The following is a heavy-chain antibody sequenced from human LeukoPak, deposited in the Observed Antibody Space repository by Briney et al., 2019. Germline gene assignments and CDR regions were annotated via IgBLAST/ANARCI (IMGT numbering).Heavy chain of an antibody. CDR1: GFTFSTYW. CDR2: IKQDGSEK. Sequence: GGSLRLSCAASGFTFSTYWMSWVRQAPGKVLEWVANIKQDGSEKYYFDSVKGLFTISSDNDENSLYLQMNSLRAEDTAVYFCTREAAAGIDYWGQGTLVTVS. D-gene: IGHD6-13*01. CDR3: TREAAAGIDY. J-gene: IGHJ4*02. V-gene: IGHV3-7*01.